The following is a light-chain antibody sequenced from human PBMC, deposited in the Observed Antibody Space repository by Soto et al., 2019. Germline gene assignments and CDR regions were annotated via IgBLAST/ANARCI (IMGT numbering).Light chain of an antibody. CDR1: QSVSSSY. CDR3: QQYGSSPPYT. Sequence: EIVLMPSPGTLSLSPGERATLSCRASQSVSSSYLAWYQQKPGQAPRLLIYGASSRATGIPDRFSGSGSGTDFTLTISRLEPEDFAVYYCQQYGSSPPYTFGQGTKVDIK. J-gene: IGKJ2*01. CDR2: GAS. V-gene: IGKV3-20*01.